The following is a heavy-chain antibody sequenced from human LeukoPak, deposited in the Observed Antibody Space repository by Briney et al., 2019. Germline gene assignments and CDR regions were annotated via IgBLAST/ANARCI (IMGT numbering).Heavy chain of an antibody. D-gene: IGHD3-22*01. Sequence: GASVKVSCKASGYTFTTYQIHWVRQATGQGLEWMGWMNTNSDNTGYAQKFQGRVTMTRNTSGSTVYMELSSLRSEDTAVYYCARVDYDKGYYYNGMDVWGQGTTVTVSS. V-gene: IGHV1-8*01. CDR3: ARVDYDKGYYYNGMDV. CDR2: MNTNSDNT. CDR1: GYTFTTYQ. J-gene: IGHJ6*02.